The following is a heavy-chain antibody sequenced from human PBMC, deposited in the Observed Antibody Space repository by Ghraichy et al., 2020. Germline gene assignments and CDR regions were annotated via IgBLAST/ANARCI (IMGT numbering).Heavy chain of an antibody. D-gene: IGHD1-26*01. CDR2: FYNSGNT. J-gene: IGHJ4*02. V-gene: IGHV4-59*01. CDR1: GGSISRYY. CDR3: ARQQGGSSPFDS. Sequence: SETLSLTCTVSGGSISRYYWSWLRQPPGKGLEWIGYFYNSGNTNYNPSLKGRVTMAVDTSKSQFSLSLSSGSAADTAVYYCARQQGGSSPFDSWGQGALVTVSS.